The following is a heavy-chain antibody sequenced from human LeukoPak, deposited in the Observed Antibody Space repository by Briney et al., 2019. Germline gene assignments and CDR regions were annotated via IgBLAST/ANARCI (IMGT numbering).Heavy chain of an antibody. CDR2: ISYDGSNK. V-gene: IGHV3-30-3*01. J-gene: IGHJ3*02. CDR3: ARDFVEQAGYAFDI. D-gene: IGHD3-16*02. CDR1: GFTFSSYA. Sequence: GRSLRLSFAASGFTFSSYAMHWVRQAPGKGLEWVAVISYDGSNKYYADSVKGRFTISRDNSKNTLYLQMNSLRAEDTAVYYCARDFVEQAGYAFDIWGQGTMVTVSS.